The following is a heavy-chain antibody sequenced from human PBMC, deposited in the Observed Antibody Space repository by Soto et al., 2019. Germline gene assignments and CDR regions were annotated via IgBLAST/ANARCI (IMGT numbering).Heavy chain of an antibody. CDR2: VSSSSSTI. D-gene: IGHD2-2*01. CDR3: ARLSGVVPAAIGFDP. J-gene: IGHJ5*02. CDR1: GFTFSSYS. V-gene: IGHV3-48*01. Sequence: EVQLVESGGGLVQPGGSLRLSCAASGFTFSSYSMNWVRQAPGKGLEWVSYVSSSSSTIYYADSVKGRVTISRDNAKNSLYLHMNSLGAEDTAVYYCARLSGVVPAAIGFDPWGQGTLVTVSS.